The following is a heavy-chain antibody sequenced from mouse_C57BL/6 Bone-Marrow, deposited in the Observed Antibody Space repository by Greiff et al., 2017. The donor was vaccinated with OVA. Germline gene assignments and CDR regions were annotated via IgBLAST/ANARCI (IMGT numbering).Heavy chain of an antibody. J-gene: IGHJ2*01. D-gene: IGHD1-3*01. Sequence: EVQRVESGGGLVKPGGSLKLSCAASGFTFSSYAMSWVRQTPETRLEWVATISDGGSYTYYPDNVKGRFTISRDNAKNNLYLQMSNLTSEDTAVYYCARHNGHGYWGQGTTLTVSS. CDR1: GFTFSSYA. V-gene: IGHV5-4*01. CDR3: ARHNGHGY. CDR2: ISDGGSYT.